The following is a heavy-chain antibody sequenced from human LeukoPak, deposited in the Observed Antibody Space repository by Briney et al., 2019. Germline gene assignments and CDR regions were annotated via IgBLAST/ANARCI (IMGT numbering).Heavy chain of an antibody. D-gene: IGHD1-26*01. CDR2: INPNSGGA. V-gene: IGHV1-2*02. CDR3: ARFLEGVGATSDDAFDI. J-gene: IGHJ3*02. Sequence: EASVKVSCKASGYTFTGYHMHWVRQAPGQGLEWMGWINPNSGGANYAQKFQGRVTMTRDTSISTAYMELSRLRSDDTAVYYCARFLEGVGATSDDAFDIWGQGTMVTVSS. CDR1: GYTFTGYH.